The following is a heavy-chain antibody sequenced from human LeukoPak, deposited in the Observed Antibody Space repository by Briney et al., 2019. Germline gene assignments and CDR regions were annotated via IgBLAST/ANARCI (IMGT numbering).Heavy chain of an antibody. CDR3: AGERGGYGFY. CDR2: ISSSGSTL. Sequence: GGSLRLSCAASGFTFSSYELNWVRQSPGKGLEWISYISSSGSTLYYADSVKGRFTISRDDAKNSLYLQMNSLRGDDTAMYYCAGERGGYGFYWGQGTQVAVSS. V-gene: IGHV3-48*03. J-gene: IGHJ4*02. D-gene: IGHD5-12*01. CDR1: GFTFSSYE.